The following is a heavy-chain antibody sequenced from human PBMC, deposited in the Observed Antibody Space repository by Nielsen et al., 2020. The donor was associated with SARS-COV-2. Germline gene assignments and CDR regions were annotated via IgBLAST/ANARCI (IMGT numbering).Heavy chain of an antibody. CDR1: GYTLTELS. CDR3: ATGLAYCGGDCSYWFDP. Sequence: ASVKVSCKVSGYTLTELSMHWVRQAPGKGLEWMGGFDPEDGETIYAQKFQGRVTMTEDTSTDTAYMELSSLRSEDTAVYYCATGLAYCGGDCSYWFDPWGQGTLVTVSS. J-gene: IGHJ5*02. V-gene: IGHV1-24*01. CDR2: FDPEDGET. D-gene: IGHD2-21*02.